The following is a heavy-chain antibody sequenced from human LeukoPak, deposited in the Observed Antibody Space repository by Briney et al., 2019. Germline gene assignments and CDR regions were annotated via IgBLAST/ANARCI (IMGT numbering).Heavy chain of an antibody. CDR2: ISWNSGSI. D-gene: IGHD2/OR15-2a*01. CDR1: GFTFDDYA. V-gene: IGHV3-9*01. Sequence: GGSLRLSCAASGFTFDDYAMHWVRQAPGKGLEWVTGISWNSGSIGYADSVKGRFTISRDNAKNSLYLQMNSLRVEDTALYYCTKVTNNCFDFWGQGTQVTVSS. J-gene: IGHJ4*02. CDR3: TKVTNNCFDF.